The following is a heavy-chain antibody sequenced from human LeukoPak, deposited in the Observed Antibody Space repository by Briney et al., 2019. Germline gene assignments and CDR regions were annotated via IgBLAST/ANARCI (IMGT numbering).Heavy chain of an antibody. D-gene: IGHD3-16*01. Sequence: SATQSLICPVYGGSFSAYYSSWIRLPPRKGLEWIGEIHHRGSTNYNPFLKSRVTKSLETSKNQSSLTMNSVTAADTAVYCISRYSYCAYEGYYFYSIDVWGKGTPVTVSS. CDR1: GGSFSAYY. CDR3: SRYSYCAYEGYYFYSIDV. V-gene: IGHV4-34*01. J-gene: IGHJ6*03. CDR2: IHHRGST.